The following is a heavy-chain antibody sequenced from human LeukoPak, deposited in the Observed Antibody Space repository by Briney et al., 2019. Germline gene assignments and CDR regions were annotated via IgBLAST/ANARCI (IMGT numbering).Heavy chain of an antibody. CDR1: GYTFTSYA. V-gene: IGHV1-3*01. CDR3: ARDQDSSGYFYPLDY. CDR2: INAGNGNT. J-gene: IGHJ4*02. D-gene: IGHD3-22*01. Sequence: GASVKVSCKASGYTFTSYAMHWVRQAPGQRLEWMGWINAGNGNTKYSQKFQGRVTITRDTSASTAYMELSSLRSEDTAVYYCARDQDSSGYFYPLDYWGQGTLVTVSS.